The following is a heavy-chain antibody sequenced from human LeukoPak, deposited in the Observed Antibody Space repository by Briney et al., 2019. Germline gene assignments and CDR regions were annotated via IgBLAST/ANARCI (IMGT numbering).Heavy chain of an antibody. D-gene: IGHD2-2*03. J-gene: IGHJ4*02. CDR2: IYSGGST. CDR3: AAGYCSSTSCYSFGFDY. CDR1: GFTVSSNY. Sequence: GGSLRLSCAASGFTVSSNYMSWVRQAPGKGLEWVSVIYSGGSTYYADSVKGRFTISRDNSKNTLYLQMNSLRAEDTAVYYCAAGYCSSTSCYSFGFDYWGQGTLVTVSS. V-gene: IGHV3-53*01.